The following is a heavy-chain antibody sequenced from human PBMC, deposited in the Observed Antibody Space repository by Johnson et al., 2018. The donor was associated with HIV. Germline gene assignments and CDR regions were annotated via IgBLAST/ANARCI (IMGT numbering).Heavy chain of an antibody. Sequence: VQLVESGGGLVQPGGSLRLSCAASGFTFRSYAMGWVRQAPGEGLEWVSVVSATGDSTYYADSVKGRFTISRDNSKNTLYLQMNSLRAEDTAVYYCAKLPGGNSGFVDAFDIWGQGTMVTVSS. J-gene: IGHJ3*02. D-gene: IGHD4-23*01. CDR1: GFTFRSYA. CDR2: VSATGDST. CDR3: AKLPGGNSGFVDAFDI. V-gene: IGHV3-23*04.